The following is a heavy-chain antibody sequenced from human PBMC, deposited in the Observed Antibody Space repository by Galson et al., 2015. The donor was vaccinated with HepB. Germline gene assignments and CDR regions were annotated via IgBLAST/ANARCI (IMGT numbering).Heavy chain of an antibody. CDR3: TRRTRYYYGMDF. J-gene: IGHJ6*02. Sequence: SLRLSCAASGFIFSGSAMHWVRQASGKGLEWVGRIRSKASSYATAYAASGKGRFTISRDDSKNTAYLQTNSLKTEDAAVYYCTRRTRYYYGMDFWGQGTTVTVSS. CDR1: GFIFSGSA. V-gene: IGHV3-73*01. CDR2: IRSKASSYAT. D-gene: IGHD1-14*01.